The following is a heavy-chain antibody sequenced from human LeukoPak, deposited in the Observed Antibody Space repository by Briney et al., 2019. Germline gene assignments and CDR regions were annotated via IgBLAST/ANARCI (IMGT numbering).Heavy chain of an antibody. D-gene: IGHD3-9*01. CDR2: ISYNGTIK. J-gene: IGHJ5*02. CDR1: GFTFSSYG. CDR3: AKFGADDILTGYRS. V-gene: IGHV3-30*18. Sequence: GGSLRLSCAASGFTFSSYGMHWVRQAPGKGLEWVAVISYNGTIKYYADSVKGRFTISRDNSKNTLYLQMNSLRAEDTAVYYCAKFGADDILTGYRSWGQGTLVTVSS.